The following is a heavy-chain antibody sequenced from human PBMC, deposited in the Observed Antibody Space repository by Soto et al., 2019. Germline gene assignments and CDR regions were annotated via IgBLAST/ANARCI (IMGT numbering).Heavy chain of an antibody. CDR2: ISGSGGST. CDR1: GFTCSSYA. V-gene: IGHV3-23*01. Sequence: GGSLSLSCAASGFTCSSYALSWVRQAPGKGLEWVSAISGSGGSTYYADSVKGRFTISRDNSKNTLYLQMNSLRAEDTAVYYCAKGGIRFLEWLIYGYWGQGTLVTVSS. J-gene: IGHJ4*02. D-gene: IGHD3-3*01. CDR3: AKGGIRFLEWLIYGY.